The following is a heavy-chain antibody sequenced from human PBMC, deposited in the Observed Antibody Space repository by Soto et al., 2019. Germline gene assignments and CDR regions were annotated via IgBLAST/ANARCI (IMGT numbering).Heavy chain of an antibody. J-gene: IGHJ4*02. V-gene: IGHV4-31*03. Sequence: SETLSHTCTVSGGSISSGGYYWSWIRQHPGKGLEWIGYIYYSGSTYYNPSLKSRVTISVDTSKNQFSLKLSSVTAADTAVYYCARAPRFGLAARPDYWGQGTLVTVSS. CDR1: GGSISSGGYY. D-gene: IGHD6-6*01. CDR2: IYYSGST. CDR3: ARAPRFGLAARPDY.